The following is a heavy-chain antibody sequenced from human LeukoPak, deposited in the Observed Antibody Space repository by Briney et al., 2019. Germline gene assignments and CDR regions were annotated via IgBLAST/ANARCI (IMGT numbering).Heavy chain of an antibody. Sequence: PGRSLRLSCAASGFTFDDYAMHWVRQAPGEGLEWVSGISWNSGSMVYADSVKGRFTISRDNAKNSLYLQMNSLRAEDTAVHYCAELGITMIGGVWGKGTTVTISS. J-gene: IGHJ6*04. CDR2: ISWNSGSM. V-gene: IGHV3-9*01. CDR3: AELGITMIGGV. CDR1: GFTFDDYA. D-gene: IGHD3-10*02.